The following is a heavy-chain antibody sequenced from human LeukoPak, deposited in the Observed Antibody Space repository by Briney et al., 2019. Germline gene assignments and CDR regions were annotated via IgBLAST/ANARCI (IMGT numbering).Heavy chain of an antibody. CDR3: ARGVVIAPQTFDY. CDR1: GESISGFY. J-gene: IGHJ4*02. D-gene: IGHD2-21*01. CDR2: IYYSGST. V-gene: IGHV4-59*01. Sequence: PSETLSLTCTVSGESISGFYWTWIRQPPGKGLEWIGYIYYSGSTNYNPSLKSRVTISVDTSKNQFSLKLSSVTAADAAVYYCARGVVIAPQTFDYWGQGTLVTVSS.